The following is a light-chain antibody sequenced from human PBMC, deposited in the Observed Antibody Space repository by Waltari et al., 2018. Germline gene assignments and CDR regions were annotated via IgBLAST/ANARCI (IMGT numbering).Light chain of an antibody. V-gene: IGLV1-44*01. J-gene: IGLJ1*01. CDR1: SSNIGSNT. CDR3: AAWDDSLNGFYV. Sequence: QSVLTQPPSASGTPGQRVTISCSGSSSNIGSNTVNCYQQLPGTAPELLIYSNNQRPSGVPDRFSGSKSGTSASLAISGLQSEDEADYYCAAWDDSLNGFYVFGTGTKVTVL. CDR2: SNN.